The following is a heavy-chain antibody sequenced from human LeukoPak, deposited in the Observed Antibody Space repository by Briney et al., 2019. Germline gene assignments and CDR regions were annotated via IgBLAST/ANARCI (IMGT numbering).Heavy chain of an antibody. Sequence: GGSLRLSCAASGFTFSSYWMSWVRQAPGKGLEWVANIKQDGGEEYYVDSVKGRFTISRDNAKNSLYLQMNGLRAEDTAVYYCARSIAAAEGPFDYWGQGTLVSVSS. CDR2: IKQDGGEE. D-gene: IGHD6-13*01. CDR3: ARSIAAAEGPFDY. J-gene: IGHJ4*02. CDR1: GFTFSSYW. V-gene: IGHV3-7*01.